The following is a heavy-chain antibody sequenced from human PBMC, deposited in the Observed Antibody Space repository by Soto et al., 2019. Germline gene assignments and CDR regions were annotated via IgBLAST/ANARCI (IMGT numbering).Heavy chain of an antibody. J-gene: IGHJ4*02. CDR2: IKQDGSEK. D-gene: IGHD1-1*01. Sequence: EVQLVESGGGLVQPGGSLRLSCTSSEFTLSSYWMSWVRQAPGQGLGWVASIKQDGSEKHYVDTVKGRFTISRDNAKNSLYLQMNSLRAEDTAVYYCARVWNDGRSDYWGQGTLVTVSS. CDR1: EFTLSSYW. CDR3: ARVWNDGRSDY. V-gene: IGHV3-7*01.